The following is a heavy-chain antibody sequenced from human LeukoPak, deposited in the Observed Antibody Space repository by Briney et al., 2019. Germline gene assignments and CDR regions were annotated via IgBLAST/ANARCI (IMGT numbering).Heavy chain of an antibody. J-gene: IGHJ4*02. CDR3: ARRYQYYFDY. Sequence: PSETLCLTCTVSGGSISSSSYYWGWIRQPPGKGLEWIGSIYYSGSTYYNPSLKSRVTISVDTSKNQFSLKLSSVTAADTAVYYCARRYQYYFDYWGQGTLVTVSS. CDR2: IYYSGST. V-gene: IGHV4-39*01. CDR1: GGSISSSSYY. D-gene: IGHD2-2*01.